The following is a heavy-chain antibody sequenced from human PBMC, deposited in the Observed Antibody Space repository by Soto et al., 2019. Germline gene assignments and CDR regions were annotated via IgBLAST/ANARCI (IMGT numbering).Heavy chain of an antibody. Sequence: SETLSLTCTVSGGSISSGDYYWSWIRQPPGKGLEWIGYIYYSGSTYYNPSLKSRVTMSVDTSKNQFSLKLSSVTAADTAVYYCAGDPARGYLDYWGQGTLVTVSS. CDR3: AGDPARGYLDY. J-gene: IGHJ4*02. CDR2: IYYSGST. V-gene: IGHV4-30-4*01. D-gene: IGHD3-16*01. CDR1: GGSISSGDYY.